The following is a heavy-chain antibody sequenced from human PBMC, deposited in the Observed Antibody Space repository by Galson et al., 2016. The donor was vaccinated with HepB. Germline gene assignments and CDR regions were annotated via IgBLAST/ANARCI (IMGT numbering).Heavy chain of an antibody. CDR1: GFSLSTSGVG. Sequence: PALVKPTQTLTLTCTFSGFSLSTSGVGVGWIRQPPGKALEWLALIYWDDDKRYSPSLKRRLTITKDNSKNYVILTMTNLDPVDTATYFCAHYNSNWSFDYWGQGSLVTVSS. CDR2: IYWDDDK. D-gene: IGHD6-6*01. V-gene: IGHV2-5*02. J-gene: IGHJ4*02. CDR3: AHYNSNWSFDY.